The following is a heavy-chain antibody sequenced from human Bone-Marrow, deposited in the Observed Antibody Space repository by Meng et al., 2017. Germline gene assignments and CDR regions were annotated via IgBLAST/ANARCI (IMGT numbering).Heavy chain of an antibody. CDR3: ARYEDISAAGKLFGDY. V-gene: IGHV1-2*06. CDR2: ISPKSRNT. Sequence: QVTLRDGVAGAVRPGDSATGASQPLVYSASAYYIPWLRRAPGREREGRGLISPKSRNTHYAKKFQARVTMTGDTSISTAYMELGGLRSDDTAMYYCARYEDISAAGKLFGDYWGQGTLVTVSS. J-gene: IGHJ4*02. D-gene: IGHD6-25*01. CDR1: VYSASAYY.